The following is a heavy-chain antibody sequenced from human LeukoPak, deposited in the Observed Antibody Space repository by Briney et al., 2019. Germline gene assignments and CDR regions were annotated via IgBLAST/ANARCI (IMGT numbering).Heavy chain of an antibody. CDR1: GFTVSSNY. Sequence: GGSLRLSCAASGFTVSSNYMSWVRQAPGRWLEWVSMIYAGGSTYYADTVKGRFTISRDNSKNTLYLQMNSLRAEDTAVYYCASGLYGMDVWGQGTTVTVSS. J-gene: IGHJ6*02. V-gene: IGHV3-66*01. CDR2: IYAGGST. D-gene: IGHD2-21*01. CDR3: ASGLYGMDV.